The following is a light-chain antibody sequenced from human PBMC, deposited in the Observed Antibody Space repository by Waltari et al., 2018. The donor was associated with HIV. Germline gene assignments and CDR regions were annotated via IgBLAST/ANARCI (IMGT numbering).Light chain of an antibody. V-gene: IGKV4-1*01. CDR1: RTLVHSSDSHNC. Sequence: DILMTQSPNSLAVSLGERATINCRSSRTLVHSSDSHNCLAWYQQKPGQCPKLLFYWASTRSSGVPDRFSGSGSGTDFSLTISTLQTEDVTLYYCQQYYSLGPTFGGGTKVEIK. CDR3: QQYYSLGPT. CDR2: WAS. J-gene: IGKJ4*01.